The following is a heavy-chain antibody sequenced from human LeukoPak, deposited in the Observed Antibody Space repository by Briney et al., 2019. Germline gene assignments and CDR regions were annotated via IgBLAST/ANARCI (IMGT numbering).Heavy chain of an antibody. Sequence: PSETLSLTCTVSGGSISSCYWSWIRQPPGKGLEWIGYIYYSGSTNYNPSLKSRVTKSVDTSKNQFSLKLNSVTAADTAVYYCARRELGDAFDIWGQGTMVTVSS. V-gene: IGHV4-59*01. CDR3: ARRELGDAFDI. CDR2: IYYSGST. J-gene: IGHJ3*02. CDR1: GGSISSCY. D-gene: IGHD3-10*01.